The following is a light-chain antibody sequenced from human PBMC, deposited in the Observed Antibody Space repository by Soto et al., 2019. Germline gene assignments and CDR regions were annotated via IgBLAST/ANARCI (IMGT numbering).Light chain of an antibody. V-gene: IGKV3-11*01. Sequence: EILLTQSPATLSLSPGDRATLSCRASQSIGTYLAWYQQKPGQAPRLLIYDASNRATGIPARFSGSGSRTDFTLTISSLEPEDFAVYFCQHRSNSPPTWTFGQGTKVEIK. CDR3: QHRSNSPPTWT. CDR2: DAS. J-gene: IGKJ1*01. CDR1: QSIGTY.